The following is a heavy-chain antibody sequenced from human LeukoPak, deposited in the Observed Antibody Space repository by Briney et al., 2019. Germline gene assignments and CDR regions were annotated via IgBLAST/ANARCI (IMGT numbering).Heavy chain of an antibody. CDR3: ARHPYMIRGAGLDY. Sequence: ASVKVSCRASGYTFTGYYMHRVRQAPGQGLEWMGWINPNSGGTNYAQKFQGRVTMTRDTSISTAYMELSRLRSDDTAVYYCARHPYMIRGAGLDYWGQGTLVTVSS. V-gene: IGHV1-2*02. CDR2: INPNSGGT. D-gene: IGHD3-10*01. CDR1: GYTFTGYY. J-gene: IGHJ4*02.